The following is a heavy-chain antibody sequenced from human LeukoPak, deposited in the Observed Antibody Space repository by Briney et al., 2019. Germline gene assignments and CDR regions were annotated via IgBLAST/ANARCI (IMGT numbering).Heavy chain of an antibody. Sequence: GGSVKVSCKPSGYTFTTYGINWVRQATGQGLKWMGWMSPNSGNTGYAQKLQGRVTLTRDTSISTAYMELSSLTSEDTAVYYCARNAPKTGDFFYWGQGTLVSVSS. V-gene: IGHV1-8*01. CDR2: MSPNSGNT. D-gene: IGHD7-27*01. CDR1: GYTFTTYG. CDR3: ARNAPKTGDFFY. J-gene: IGHJ4*02.